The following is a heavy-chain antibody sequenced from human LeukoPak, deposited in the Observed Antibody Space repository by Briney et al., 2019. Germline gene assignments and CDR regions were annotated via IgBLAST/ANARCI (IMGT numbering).Heavy chain of an antibody. V-gene: IGHV3-20*04. CDR3: ARDRRGATVTTNYYYYYMDV. D-gene: IGHD4-17*01. Sequence: GGSLRLSCAASGFTFDDYGMSWVRQAPGKGLEWVSGINWNGGSTGYADSVKGRFTISRDNAKNSLYLQMNSLRAEDTALYYCARDRRGATVTTNYYYYYMDVWGKGTTVTISS. J-gene: IGHJ6*03. CDR1: GFTFDDYG. CDR2: INWNGGST.